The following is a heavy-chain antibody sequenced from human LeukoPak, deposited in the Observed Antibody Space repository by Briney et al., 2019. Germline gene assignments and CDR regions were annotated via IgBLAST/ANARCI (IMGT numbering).Heavy chain of an antibody. D-gene: IGHD1-14*01. Sequence: SVKVSCKASGYTFIRYDINWVRQATGQGLEWMGWMNPNSGNTGHAQKFQGRITITKNTSISTAYMELSSLRPEDTAVYYCARAPTTANYHYYYMDVWGKGTTVTVSS. CDR2: MNPNSGNT. CDR1: GYTFIRYD. V-gene: IGHV1-8*03. J-gene: IGHJ6*03. CDR3: ARAPTTANYHYYYMDV.